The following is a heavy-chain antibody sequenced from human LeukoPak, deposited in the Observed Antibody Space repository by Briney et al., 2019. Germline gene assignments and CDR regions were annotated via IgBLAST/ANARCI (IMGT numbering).Heavy chain of an antibody. CDR2: IYYSGST. V-gene: IGHV4-59*08. CDR3: ARLHYGSGSYYSNWFDP. CDR1: GGSTSSYY. D-gene: IGHD3-10*01. J-gene: IGHJ5*02. Sequence: PSETLSLTCTVSGGSTSSYYWSWIRQPPGKGLEWIGYIYYSGSTNYNPSLKSRVTISVDTSKNQFSLKLSSVTAADTAVYYCARLHYGSGSYYSNWFDPWGQGTLVTVSS.